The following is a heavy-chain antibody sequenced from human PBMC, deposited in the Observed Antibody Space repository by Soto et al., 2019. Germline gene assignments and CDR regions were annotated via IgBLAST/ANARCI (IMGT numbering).Heavy chain of an antibody. D-gene: IGHD3-22*01. CDR1: GYTFRNYG. CDR2: ISAYDGHS. CDR3: ARYEGWLRS. V-gene: IGHV1-18*01. J-gene: IGHJ5*02. Sequence: QAQLVQSGAEMKKPGASVKVSCKASGYTFRNYGITWVRQAPGQGLEWMGWISAYDGHSNYAQNLQGRVTMTTDTSTNTAYMELRSLRSDDTAVYYCARYEGWLRSWGQGTLVAVSS.